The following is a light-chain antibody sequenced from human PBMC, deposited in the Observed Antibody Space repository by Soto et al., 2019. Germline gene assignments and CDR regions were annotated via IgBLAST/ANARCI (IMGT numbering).Light chain of an antibody. CDR3: QQCDVYPFT. CDR1: QAIRNY. V-gene: IGKV1-16*01. Sequence: DIQMTQSPSSLPASVGDRVTMTCRASQAIRNYVAWFQQKPGKAPKSLIFATSVLQSGVPSRFSGSGSGTDLTLTISSLQPDDFATYYCQQCDVYPFTFGPGTTVYMK. CDR2: ATS. J-gene: IGKJ3*01.